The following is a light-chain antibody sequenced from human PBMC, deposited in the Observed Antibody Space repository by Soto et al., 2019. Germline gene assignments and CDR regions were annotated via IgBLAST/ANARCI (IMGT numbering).Light chain of an antibody. J-gene: IGLJ1*01. CDR1: SSDVGGYNY. V-gene: IGLV2-14*01. CDR2: EVS. Sequence: QSALTQPASVSGSPGQSIPISCTGTSSDVGGYNYVSWYQQHPGKAPKLMIYEVSNRPSGVSNRFSGSKSGNTASLTISGLQAEDEADYYCSSYTSSSTLVFGTGPKLTVL. CDR3: SSYTSSSTLV.